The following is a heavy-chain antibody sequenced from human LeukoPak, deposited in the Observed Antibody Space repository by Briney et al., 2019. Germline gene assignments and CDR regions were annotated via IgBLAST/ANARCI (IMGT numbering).Heavy chain of an antibody. V-gene: IGHV3-23*01. CDR3: ARDKGRGSYYWFDP. CDR2: ISSSGGST. CDR1: GFTFSNYD. Sequence: GGSLRLSCAASGFTFSNYDISWVRQAPGKGLEWVSAISSSGGSTYYADTVKGRFTLSRDNSKNTLYLQMNSLRAEDTAVYYCARDKGRGSYYWFDPWGQGTLVTVSS. D-gene: IGHD1-26*01. J-gene: IGHJ5*02.